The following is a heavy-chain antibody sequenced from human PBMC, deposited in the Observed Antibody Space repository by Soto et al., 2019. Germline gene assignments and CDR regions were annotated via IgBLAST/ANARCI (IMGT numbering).Heavy chain of an antibody. V-gene: IGHV3-30-3*01. CDR3: ARDFAGGYDFWSGYPDAFDI. CDR1: GFTFSSYA. CDR2: ISYDGSNK. Sequence: GGSLRLSCAASGFTFSSYAMHWVRQAPGKGLEWVAVISYDGSNKYYADSVKGRFTISRDNSKNTLYLQMNSLRAEDTAVYYCARDFAGGYDFWSGYPDAFDIWGQGTVVTVS. D-gene: IGHD3-3*01. J-gene: IGHJ3*02.